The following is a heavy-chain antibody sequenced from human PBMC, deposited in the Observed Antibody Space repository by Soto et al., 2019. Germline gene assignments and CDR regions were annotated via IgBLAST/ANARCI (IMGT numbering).Heavy chain of an antibody. CDR3: ARTTYYYDSSGYSTLDY. CDR2: MNPNSGNT. J-gene: IGHJ4*02. D-gene: IGHD3-22*01. CDR1: GYTFTSYD. V-gene: IGHV1-8*01. Sequence: ASVKVSCKASGYTFTSYDINWVLQATGQGLEWMGWMNPNSGNTGYAQKFQGRVTMTRNTSISTAYMELSSLRSEDTAVYYCARTTYYYDSSGYSTLDYWGQGTLVTVSS.